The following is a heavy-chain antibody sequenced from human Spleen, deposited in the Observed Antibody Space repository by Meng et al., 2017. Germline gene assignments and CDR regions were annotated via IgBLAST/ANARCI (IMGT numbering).Heavy chain of an antibody. CDR2: INHSGST. D-gene: IGHD4-11*01. Sequence: QGQLQQWGPGLLKPSESLSLTGVVSGGSFSDYYWSWIRQPPGKGLEWIGEINHSGSTNYNSSLESRATISVDTSQNNLSLKLSSVTAADSAVYYCARGPTTMAHDFDYWGQGTLVTVSS. V-gene: IGHV4-34*01. J-gene: IGHJ4*02. CDR1: GGSFSDYY. CDR3: ARGPTTMAHDFDY.